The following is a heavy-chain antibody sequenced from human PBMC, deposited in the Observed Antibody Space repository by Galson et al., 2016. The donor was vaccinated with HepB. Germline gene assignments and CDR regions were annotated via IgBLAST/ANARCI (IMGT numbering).Heavy chain of an antibody. CDR3: ARQQWPRVFDY. CDR1: GFTFNSYW. V-gene: IGHV3-74*01. J-gene: IGHJ4*02. CDR2: ISSDGTSI. Sequence: SLRLSCAASGFTFNSYWMHWVRQAPGKGLVWVSRISSDGTSILYADSVKGRFTISRDNAKNTLYLQMNSLRAEDTAVYYCARQQWPRVFDYWGQGTLVTVSP. D-gene: IGHD6-19*01.